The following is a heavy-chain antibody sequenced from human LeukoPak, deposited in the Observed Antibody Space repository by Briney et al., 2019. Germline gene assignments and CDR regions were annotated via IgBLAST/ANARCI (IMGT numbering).Heavy chain of an antibody. CDR1: DDSISSSS. J-gene: IGHJ4*02. CDR3: ARSYQLLIDY. Sequence: ETLSLTCTVSDDSISSSSYYWGWIRQPPGKGLEWVSSISSSSSYIYYADSVKGRFTISRDNAKNSLYLQMNSLRAEDTAVYYCARSYQLLIDYWGQGTLVTVSS. CDR2: ISSSSSYI. D-gene: IGHD2-2*01. V-gene: IGHV3-21*01.